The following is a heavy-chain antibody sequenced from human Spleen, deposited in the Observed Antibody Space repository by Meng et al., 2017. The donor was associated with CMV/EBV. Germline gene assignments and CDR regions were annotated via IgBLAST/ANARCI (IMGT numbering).Heavy chain of an antibody. CDR3: AKGVYLVGGTTADFLDY. D-gene: IGHD1-26*01. J-gene: IGHJ4*02. Sequence: SVKVSCKTSGGTFSDYTISWVRQAPGQGLEWMGRVTPIVGIPRYAEIFQDRVTITADKFTSTTYMELTGLKSEDTAVYYCAKGVYLVGGTTADFLDYWGQGTLVTVSS. V-gene: IGHV1-69*02. CDR2: VTPIVGIP. CDR1: GGTFSDYT.